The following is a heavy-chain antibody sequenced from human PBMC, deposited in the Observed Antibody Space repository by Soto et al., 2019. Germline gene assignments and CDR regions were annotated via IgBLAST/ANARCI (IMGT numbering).Heavy chain of an antibody. D-gene: IGHD6-6*01. CDR2: ISWNSGSI. J-gene: IGHJ3*02. CDR3: AKDMSHGSSRLAGAFDI. CDR1: GFTFDDYA. V-gene: IGHV3-9*01. Sequence: EVQLVESGGGLVQPGRSLRLSCAASGFTFDDYAMHWVRQAPGKGLEWVSGISWNSGSIGYADSVKGRFTISRDNAKSSLYLQMNSLRAEDTALYYCAKDMSHGSSRLAGAFDIWGQGTMVTVSS.